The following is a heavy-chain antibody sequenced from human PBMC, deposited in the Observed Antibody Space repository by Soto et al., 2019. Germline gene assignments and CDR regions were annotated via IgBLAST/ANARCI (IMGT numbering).Heavy chain of an antibody. Sequence: GASVKVSCKASGYTFTSYGISWVRQAPGQGLEWMGWISAYNGNTNYAQKLQGRVTMTTDTSTSTAYMELRSLRSEDTAVYYCASPVAGFPGGHDAFDIWGQATMVTVSS. J-gene: IGHJ3*02. V-gene: IGHV1-18*01. D-gene: IGHD6-19*01. CDR1: GYTFTSYG. CDR2: ISAYNGNT. CDR3: ASPVAGFPGGHDAFDI.